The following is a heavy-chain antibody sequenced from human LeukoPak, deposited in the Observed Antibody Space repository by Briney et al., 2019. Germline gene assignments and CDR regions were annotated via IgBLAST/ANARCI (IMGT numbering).Heavy chain of an antibody. CDR2: INPNSGGT. CDR3: ARDQRGVYPDAFDI. Sequence: ASVKVSCKASGYTFTGYYMHWVRQAPGQGLEWMGWINPNSGGTNYAQKFQGRVTMTRDTSISTAYMELSRLRSDNTAVYYCARDQRGVYPDAFDIWGQGTMVTVSS. CDR1: GYTFTGYY. D-gene: IGHD3-16*02. V-gene: IGHV1-2*02. J-gene: IGHJ3*02.